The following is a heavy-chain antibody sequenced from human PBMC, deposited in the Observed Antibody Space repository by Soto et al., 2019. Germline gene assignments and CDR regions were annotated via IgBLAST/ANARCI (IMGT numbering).Heavy chain of an antibody. CDR1: GFTVSTKY. J-gene: IGHJ4*02. CDR3: ARDPWAADY. V-gene: IGHV3-66*01. D-gene: IGHD3-16*01. CDR2: FYSGGST. Sequence: VQLVESGGGLVQPGGSLRLSCAASGFTVSTKYMSWVRQAPGKGLEWVSVFYSGGSTFYADSVRGRFTISRDNSKNTVNLQMNSLRAEDTAVYYCARDPWAADYWGQGTLVTASS.